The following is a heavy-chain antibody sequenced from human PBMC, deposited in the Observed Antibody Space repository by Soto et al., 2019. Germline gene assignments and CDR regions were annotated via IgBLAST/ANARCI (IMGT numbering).Heavy chain of an antibody. J-gene: IGHJ3*01. V-gene: IGHV3-21*01. Sequence: EVQLVESGGGLVKPGGSLRLSCATSGFTFNSDTMNWVRQAPGKGLEWVASISSASSSIDFADSVKGRFTISRDNVNNAVFLQMNSLRAEDTGIYYCARYDAFKAFDLWGQGTMVTVSS. D-gene: IGHD3-3*02. CDR1: GFTFNSDT. CDR3: ARYDAFKAFDL. CDR2: ISSASSSI.